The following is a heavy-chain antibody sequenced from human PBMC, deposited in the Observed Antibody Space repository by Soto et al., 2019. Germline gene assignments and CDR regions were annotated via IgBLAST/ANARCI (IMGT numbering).Heavy chain of an antibody. CDR2: ISYDGSNK. CDR1: GFTFSSYA. J-gene: IGHJ6*02. Sequence: GGSLRLSCAASGFTFSSYAMHWVRQAPGKGLEWVAVISYDGSNKYYADSVKGRFTISRDNSKNTLYLQMNSLRAEDTAVYYCTKTDFWPYYYYYYGMDVWGQGTTVTVSS. V-gene: IGHV3-30-3*02. D-gene: IGHD3-3*01. CDR3: TKTDFWPYYYYYYGMDV.